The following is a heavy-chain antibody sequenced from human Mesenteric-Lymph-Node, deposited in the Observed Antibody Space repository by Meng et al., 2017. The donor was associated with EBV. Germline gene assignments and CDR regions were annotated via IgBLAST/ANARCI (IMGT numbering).Heavy chain of an antibody. CDR1: RYTFTSYA. V-gene: IGHV1-3*01. CDR3: ARDDSLYGSGSHDY. Sequence: QVPLVQSGDEVNKPGASVKFSAKASRYTFTSYAMHWVRHAPGQRLEWMGWINAGNGNTKYSQKFQGRVTITRDTSASTAYMELSSLRSEDTAVYYCARDDSLYGSGSHDYWGQGTLVTVSS. D-gene: IGHD3-10*01. J-gene: IGHJ4*02. CDR2: INAGNGNT.